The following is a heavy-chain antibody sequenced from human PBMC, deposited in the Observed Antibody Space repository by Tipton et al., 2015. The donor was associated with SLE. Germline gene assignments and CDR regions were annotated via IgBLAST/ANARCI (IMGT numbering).Heavy chain of an antibody. V-gene: IGHV3-48*02. CDR3: ARGVQGYFQH. CDR2: ISSSSSTI. Sequence: SLRLSCAASGFTFSSYGMSWVRQAPGKGLEWVSYISSSSSTIYYADSVKGRFTISRDNAKNSLYLQMNSLRDEDTAVYYCARGVQGYFQHWGQGTLVTVSS. D-gene: IGHD3-10*01. J-gene: IGHJ1*01. CDR1: GFTFSSYG.